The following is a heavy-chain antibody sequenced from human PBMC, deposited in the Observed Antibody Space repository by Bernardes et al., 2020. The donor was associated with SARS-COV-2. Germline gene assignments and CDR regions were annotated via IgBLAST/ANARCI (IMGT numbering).Heavy chain of an antibody. V-gene: IGHV3-33*08. CDR1: GFTFSNYG. Sequence: GGSLRLSCAASGFTFSNYGMHWVRQAPGKGLEWVAVIWYDGTNKYFVDSVKGRFTISRDSSKNTVYLQMNSLRDDDTAVYHCARAPRFCTGGTCYGGFDIWGQGTLVTDSS. CDR2: IWYDGTNK. D-gene: IGHD2-15*01. J-gene: IGHJ3*02. CDR3: ARAPRFCTGGTCYGGFDI.